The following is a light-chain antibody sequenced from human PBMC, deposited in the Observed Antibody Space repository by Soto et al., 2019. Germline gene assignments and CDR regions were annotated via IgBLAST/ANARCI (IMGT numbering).Light chain of an antibody. CDR1: QGISSY. V-gene: IGKV1-9*01. Sequence: IQFTQSPSSLSSSVLDRFTITCGASQGISSYLAWYQQKPGKAPKLLIYAASTLQSGVPSRFSGSGSGTDFTLTISSLQPEDFATYYCQQLNSYPLTFGGGTKVDIK. J-gene: IGKJ4*01. CDR3: QQLNSYPLT. CDR2: AAS.